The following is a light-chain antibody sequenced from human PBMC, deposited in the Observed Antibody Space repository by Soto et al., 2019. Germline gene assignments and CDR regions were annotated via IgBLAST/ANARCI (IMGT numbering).Light chain of an antibody. V-gene: IGLV2-8*01. Sequence: QSALTQPPSASGSPGQSVTISCTGTSSDVGGYNYVSWYQHHPGKAPKLIIYEVSNRPSGVPDRFSGSKSGNTASLTVSGLQAEDAADYYCNSYAGGNNWVFGGGTKLTVL. CDR2: EVS. CDR3: NSYAGGNNWV. J-gene: IGLJ3*02. CDR1: SSDVGGYNY.